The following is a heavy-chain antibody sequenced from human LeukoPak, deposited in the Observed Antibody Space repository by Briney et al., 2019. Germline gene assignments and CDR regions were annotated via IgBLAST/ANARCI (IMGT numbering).Heavy chain of an antibody. J-gene: IGHJ3*02. Sequence: PGGSLRLSCAASGFTFSSYSMSWVRQAPGKGLEWVSSISSSSSYIYYADSVKGRFTISRDNAKNSLYLQMNSLRAEDTAVYYCARVGHNWNFQGAFDIWGQGTMVTVSS. V-gene: IGHV3-21*01. CDR1: GFTFSSYS. CDR2: ISSSSSYI. CDR3: ARVGHNWNFQGAFDI. D-gene: IGHD1-7*01.